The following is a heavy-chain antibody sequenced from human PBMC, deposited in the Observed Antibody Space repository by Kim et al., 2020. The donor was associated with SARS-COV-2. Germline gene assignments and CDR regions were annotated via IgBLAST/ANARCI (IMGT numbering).Heavy chain of an antibody. CDR3: ARDLKWFFDWLRSRFFYYYGMDV. D-gene: IGHD3-9*01. CDR2: ISYDGNSK. CDR1: GFTFSNYG. J-gene: IGHJ6*02. Sequence: GGSLRLSCAASGFTFSNYGMHWVRQAPGKGLEWVAVISYDGNSKYYAGSVKGRFTISRDNSKNTLYLQMNSLRAEDTAVYYCARDLKWFFDWLRSRFFYYYGMDVWGQGTTVTVSS. V-gene: IGHV3-30*03.